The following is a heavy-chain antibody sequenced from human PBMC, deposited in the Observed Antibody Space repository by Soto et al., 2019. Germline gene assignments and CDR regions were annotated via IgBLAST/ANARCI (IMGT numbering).Heavy chain of an antibody. CDR1: GGSISGYY. CDR2: IYSDGTT. Sequence: QMHLQESGPGLVKPSETLSLTCTVSGGSISGYYWSWVRQPAGKGLEWVGRIYSDGTTNYSPSLKSRVTMSLDTSKYQFSLHLNSVTAADTAVYYCARVGGSNRKCYTRGMDVWGQGTTVTVSS. J-gene: IGHJ6*02. D-gene: IGHD2-15*01. V-gene: IGHV4-4*07. CDR3: ARVGGSNRKCYTRGMDV.